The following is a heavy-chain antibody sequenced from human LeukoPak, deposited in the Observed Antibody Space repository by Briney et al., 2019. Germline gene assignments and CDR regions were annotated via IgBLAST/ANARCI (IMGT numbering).Heavy chain of an antibody. CDR1: GFSISLGYY. V-gene: IGHV4-38-2*02. Sequence: SETLSLTCNVSGFSISLGYYWVWIRQPAGQGLEWIGSIHPSGTTFYNSSLNSRITMTIDAPKNQFSLRLSLVTAVDTAVYFCATERERRITDWGQGTLVTVSS. CDR2: IHPSGTT. D-gene: IGHD1-1*01. J-gene: IGHJ4*02. CDR3: ATERERRITD.